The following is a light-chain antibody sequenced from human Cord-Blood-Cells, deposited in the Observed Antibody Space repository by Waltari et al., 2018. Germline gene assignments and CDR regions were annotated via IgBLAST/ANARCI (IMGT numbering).Light chain of an antibody. CDR3: QQYNNWPGT. V-gene: IGKV3-15*01. CDR1: QSVSSN. CDR2: GAS. Sequence: EIVMTQSPATLSVSPGERATLSCRVSQSVSSNLAWYQQKPGQAPRLLIYGASTRATGIPARFSGSWSGTEFTRTISSLQSEDFAVYYCQQYNNWPGTFGQGTKVEIQ. J-gene: IGKJ1*01.